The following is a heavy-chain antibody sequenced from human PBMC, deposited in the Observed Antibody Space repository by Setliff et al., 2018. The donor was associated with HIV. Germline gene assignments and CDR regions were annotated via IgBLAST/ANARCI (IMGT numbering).Heavy chain of an antibody. V-gene: IGHV3-48*01. CDR3: AREAYDVLTPHAHIDY. CDR2: ISSDSSTT. D-gene: IGHD3-9*01. Sequence: GGSLRLSCAASGFAFSSYSSNWVRQAPGKGLEWVSYISSDSSTTYYADSVKGRFTISRDNAKNSLYLQMNSLRAEDTALYYCAREAYDVLTPHAHIDYWGQGVLVTVSS. CDR1: GFAFSSYS. J-gene: IGHJ4*02.